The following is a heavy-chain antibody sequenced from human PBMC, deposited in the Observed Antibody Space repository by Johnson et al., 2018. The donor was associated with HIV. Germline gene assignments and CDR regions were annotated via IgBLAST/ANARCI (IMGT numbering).Heavy chain of an antibody. Sequence: VQLVESGGGLVQPGGSLRLSCAASGFSFSSYWMSWVRQAPGKGLEWVSNIKQDGSEKYYLYSVKGRFTISRDNAKNSLYLPMNSLRAEDTAVYYCARAHYGSGSLDIWGQGTMVTVSS. CDR1: GFSFSSYW. D-gene: IGHD3-10*01. CDR2: IKQDGSEK. V-gene: IGHV3-7*01. J-gene: IGHJ3*02. CDR3: ARAHYGSGSLDI.